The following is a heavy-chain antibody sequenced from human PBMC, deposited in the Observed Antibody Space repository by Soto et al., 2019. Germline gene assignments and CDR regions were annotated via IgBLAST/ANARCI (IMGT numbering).Heavy chain of an antibody. J-gene: IGHJ4*02. CDR2: INAGNGNA. CDR1: GYTFTSYA. V-gene: IGHV1-3*01. Sequence: ASVKVSCKASGYTFTSYAMHWVRQAPGQRLEWMGWINAGNGNAKYSQKFQGRVTITRDTSASTAYMELSSLRSEDTAVYYCARSIAVAAPDYWGQGTLVTVSS. CDR3: ARSIAVAAPDY. D-gene: IGHD6-19*01.